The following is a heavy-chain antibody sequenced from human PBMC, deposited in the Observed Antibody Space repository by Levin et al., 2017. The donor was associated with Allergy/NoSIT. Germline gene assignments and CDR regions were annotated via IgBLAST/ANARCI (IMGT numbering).Heavy chain of an antibody. J-gene: IGHJ6*02. CDR2: IDNDGVTT. CDR1: GFTRTYW. Sequence: HPGGSLRLSCALSGFTRTYWMHWVRKAPGKGLEWVSHIDNDGVTTHIADSVKGRFTVSRDNAENTLYLQMSNLRVEDTAVYYCATDFQYRLDVWGQGTTVTVSS. V-gene: IGHV3-74*01. D-gene: IGHD2-2*02. CDR3: ATDFQYRLDV.